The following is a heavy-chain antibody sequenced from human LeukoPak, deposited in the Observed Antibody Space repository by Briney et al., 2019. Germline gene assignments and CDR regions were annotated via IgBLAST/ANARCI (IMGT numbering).Heavy chain of an antibody. CDR3: ASRYDYGDYVAGLDY. Sequence: PGRSLRLSCAASGFTFSSYAMHWVRQAPGKGLEWVAVISYDGSNKYYADSVKGRFTISRDNSKNTLYLQMNSLRAEDTAVYYRASRYDYGDYVAGLDYWGQGTLVTVSS. V-gene: IGHV3-30-3*01. CDR2: ISYDGSNK. CDR1: GFTFSSYA. J-gene: IGHJ4*02. D-gene: IGHD4-17*01.